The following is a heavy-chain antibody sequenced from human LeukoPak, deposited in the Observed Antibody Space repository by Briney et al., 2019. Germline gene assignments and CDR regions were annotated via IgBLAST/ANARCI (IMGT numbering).Heavy chain of an antibody. CDR1: GYTFTCYY. CDR3: ARDYPHRGFYYYGMDV. J-gene: IGHJ6*02. Sequence: ASVKVSCKASGYTFTCYYMHWVRQAPGQGLEWMGWINPNSGGTNYAQKFQGRVTMTRDTSISTAYMELSRLRSDDTAVYYCARDYPHRGFYYYGMDVWGQGTTVTVSS. CDR2: INPNSGGT. D-gene: IGHD1-14*01. V-gene: IGHV1-2*02.